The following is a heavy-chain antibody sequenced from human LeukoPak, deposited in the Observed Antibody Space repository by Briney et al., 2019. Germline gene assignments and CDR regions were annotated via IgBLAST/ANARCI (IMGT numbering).Heavy chain of an antibody. CDR2: INTNTGNP. J-gene: IGHJ6*02. CDR1: GYTFTSYA. CDR3: ARLGWYSSSWYEVYYYYGMDV. V-gene: IGHV7-4-1*02. D-gene: IGHD6-13*01. Sequence: ASVKVSCKASGYTFTSYAMNWVRQAPGQGLEWMGWINTNTGNPTYAQGFTGRFVFSLDTSVSTAYLQISSLKAEDTAVYYCARLGWYSSSWYEVYYYYGMDVWGQGTTVTVSS.